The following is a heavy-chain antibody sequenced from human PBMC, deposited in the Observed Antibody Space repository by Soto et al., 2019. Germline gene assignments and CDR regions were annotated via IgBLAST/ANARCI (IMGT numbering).Heavy chain of an antibody. D-gene: IGHD3-3*01. CDR2: IHYSGST. V-gene: IGHV4-39*01. CDR1: GDSISGNRFY. CDR3: ARGWGGRITIFGVVTSAAGFDY. Sequence: SETLSLTCTVSGDSISGNRFYCGWIRQPPVKVLEWIGSIHYSGSTYYNPSLKSRVTISVYTPKNQLSMKLRSVTATDTAVYYCARGWGGRITIFGVVTSAAGFDYWGQGTLVTVS. J-gene: IGHJ4*02.